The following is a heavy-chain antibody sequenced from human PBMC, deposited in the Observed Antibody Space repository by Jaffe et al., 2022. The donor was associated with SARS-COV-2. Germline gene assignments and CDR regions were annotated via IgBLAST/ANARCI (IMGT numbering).Heavy chain of an antibody. V-gene: IGHV3-21*01. CDR3: ARAEAGDGYNFPCLFDP. D-gene: IGHD5-12*01. J-gene: IGHJ5*02. CDR1: GFTFSSYS. Sequence: EVQLVESGGGLVKPGGSLRLSCAASGFTFSSYSMNWVRQAPGKGLEWVSSISSSSSYIYYADSVKGRFTISRDNAKNSLYLQMNSLRAEDTAVYYCARAEAGDGYNFPCLFDPWGQGTLVTVSS. CDR2: ISSSSSYI.